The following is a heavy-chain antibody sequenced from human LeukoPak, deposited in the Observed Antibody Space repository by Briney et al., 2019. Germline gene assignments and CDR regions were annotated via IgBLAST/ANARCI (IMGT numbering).Heavy chain of an antibody. D-gene: IGHD1-1*01. CDR3: VRDGDDWNDFDH. V-gene: IGHV3-7*01. Sequence: PGGSLRLSCAASGFSFSTSWMTWVRQAPGKGLEWVANIRRDGGEIYYMDSVKGRFATSRDNAKNSLYLQTNSLRVEDTAVYYCVRDGDDWNDFDHWGQGTLVTVSS. CDR2: IRRDGGEI. CDR1: GFSFSTSW. J-gene: IGHJ4*02.